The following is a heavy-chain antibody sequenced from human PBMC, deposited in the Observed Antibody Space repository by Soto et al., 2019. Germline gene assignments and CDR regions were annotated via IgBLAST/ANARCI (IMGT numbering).Heavy chain of an antibody. CDR2: IYYSGST. V-gene: IGHV4-30-4*01. CDR1: GGSISSGDYY. J-gene: IGHJ4*02. D-gene: IGHD3-3*01. CDR3: ARGGTYYDFWSDYSIDY. Sequence: QVQLQESGPGLVKPSQTLSLTCTVSGGSISSGDYYWSWIRQPPGKGLEWIGYIYYSGSTYYNPSLKSRVTISVDTSKNQFSLKLSSVTAADTAVYYCARGGTYYDFWSDYSIDYWGQGTLVTVSS.